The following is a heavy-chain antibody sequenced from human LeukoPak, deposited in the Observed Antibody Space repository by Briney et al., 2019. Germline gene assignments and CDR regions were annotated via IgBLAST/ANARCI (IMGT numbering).Heavy chain of an antibody. CDR2: IIPIFGTG. CDR1: GGTFSSYV. D-gene: IGHD2-15*01. CDR3: ARGRGYCSGGSCYHECDY. V-gene: IGHV1-69*06. Sequence: SVKVSCKASGGTFSSYVINWVRQAPGQGLEWMGGIIPIFGTGNYAQKFQGRVTITADKSTSTVYMELSSLRSEDTAVYYCARGRGYCSGGSCYHECDYWGQGTLVTVSS. J-gene: IGHJ4*02.